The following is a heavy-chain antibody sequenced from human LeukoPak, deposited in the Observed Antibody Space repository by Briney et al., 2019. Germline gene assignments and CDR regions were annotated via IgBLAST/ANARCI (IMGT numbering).Heavy chain of an antibody. CDR1: GFTFSSYA. V-gene: IGHV3-64*01. Sequence: PGGSLRLSCAASGFTFSSYAMHWVRQAPGKGLEYVSAISSNGGSTYYANSVKGRFTISRDNSKNTLYLQMGSLRAEDMAVYYCARERVRSGTTAMGYWGQGTLVTVSS. CDR3: ARERVRSGTTAMGY. CDR2: ISSNGGST. D-gene: IGHD5-18*01. J-gene: IGHJ4*02.